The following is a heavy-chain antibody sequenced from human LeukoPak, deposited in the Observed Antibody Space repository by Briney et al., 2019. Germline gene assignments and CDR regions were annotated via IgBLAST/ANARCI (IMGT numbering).Heavy chain of an antibody. CDR2: IDPSDSYT. Sequence: GESLKISCKGSGYSFTSYWISWVRQMPGKGLEWMGRIDPSDSYTNYSPSFQGHVTISADKSISTAYLQRSSPKASDTAMYYCARLSSKQWLVHPVDYWGQGTLVTVSS. D-gene: IGHD6-19*01. J-gene: IGHJ4*02. CDR1: GYSFTSYW. CDR3: ARLSSKQWLVHPVDY. V-gene: IGHV5-10-1*01.